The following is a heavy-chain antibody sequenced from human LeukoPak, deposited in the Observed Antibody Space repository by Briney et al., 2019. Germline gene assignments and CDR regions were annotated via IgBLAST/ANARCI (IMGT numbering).Heavy chain of an antibody. CDR2: ISSSSSYI. J-gene: IGHJ3*02. Sequence: TGGSLSLSCAASGFTFSSYSMYGGRQAPGKGLEWVSSISSSSSYIYYAESVKGRFTISRDTTKNSVYLQMNSLRAEDSALYYWAREHMRVSAFDIWGQGTMVTVSS. CDR3: AREHMRVSAFDI. CDR1: GFTFSSYS. D-gene: IGHD3-22*01. V-gene: IGHV3-21*04.